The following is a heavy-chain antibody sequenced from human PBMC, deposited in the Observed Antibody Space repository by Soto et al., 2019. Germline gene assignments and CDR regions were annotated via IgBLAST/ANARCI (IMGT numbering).Heavy chain of an antibody. V-gene: IGHV3-23*01. CDR1: GFTFSSYA. CDR3: AKRGMITFGGGPTYYFDY. D-gene: IGHD3-16*01. J-gene: IGHJ4*02. Sequence: GGSLRLSCAASGFTFSSYAMSWVRQAPGKGLEWVSAISGSGGSTYYADSVKGRFTISRDNSKNTLYLQMNSLRAEDTAVYYCAKRGMITFGGGPTYYFDYWGQGTLVTVSS. CDR2: ISGSGGST.